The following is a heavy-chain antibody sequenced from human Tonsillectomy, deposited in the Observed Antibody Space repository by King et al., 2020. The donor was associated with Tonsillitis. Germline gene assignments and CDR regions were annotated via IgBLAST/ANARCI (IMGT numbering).Heavy chain of an antibody. J-gene: IGHJ6*02. Sequence: VQLVESGGGLVQPGGSLRLSCEASGFTFSTYTMTWVRQAPGKGLEWVSYISDSSSTIYYADSVKGRFTISRDNAKNSLYLQMNSLRAEDTAVYYCARMGYSYGERLDYYYGMDVWGQGTTVTVSS. CDR1: GFTFSTYT. V-gene: IGHV3-48*04. D-gene: IGHD5-18*01. CDR2: ISDSSSTI. CDR3: ARMGYSYGERLDYYYGMDV.